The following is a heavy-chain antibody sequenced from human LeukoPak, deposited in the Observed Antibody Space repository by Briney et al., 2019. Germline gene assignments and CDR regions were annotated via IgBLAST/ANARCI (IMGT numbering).Heavy chain of an antibody. CDR3: ARALSAYCTNGVCYKNWFDP. D-gene: IGHD2-8*01. CDR2: ISSSSSYI. CDR1: GFTFSSYS. V-gene: IGHV3-21*01. J-gene: IGHJ5*02. Sequence: GGALRLSCAASGFTFSSYSMNWVGQAPGKGVEGVSSISSSSSYISYADSVKGRFTISRDNAKNSLYLQMNSLRAEDTAVYYCARALSAYCTNGVCYKNWFDPWGQGTLVTVSS.